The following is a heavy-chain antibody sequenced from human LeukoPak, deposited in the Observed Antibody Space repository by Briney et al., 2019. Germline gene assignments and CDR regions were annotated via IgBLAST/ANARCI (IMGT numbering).Heavy chain of an antibody. D-gene: IGHD2-15*01. CDR3: AKEGDCSGGSCYPETEYFQH. J-gene: IGHJ1*01. CDR2: ISYDGSNK. Sequence: GGSLRLSCAASGFTFSSYGMHWVRQAPGKGLEWVAVISYDGSNKYYADSVKGRFTISRDNSKNTLYLQMNSLRAEDTAVYYCAKEGDCSGGSCYPETEYFQHWGQGTLVTVSS. V-gene: IGHV3-30*18. CDR1: GFTFSSYG.